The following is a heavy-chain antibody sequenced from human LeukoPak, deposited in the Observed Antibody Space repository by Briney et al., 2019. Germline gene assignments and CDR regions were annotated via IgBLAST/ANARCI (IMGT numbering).Heavy chain of an antibody. CDR2: IIPIFGTA. J-gene: IGHJ4*02. D-gene: IGHD3-16*02. CDR3: ARGVTKLGELSP. V-gene: IGHV1-69*05. Sequence: SVKVSCKASGGTFSSYAISWVRQAPGQGLEWMGGIIPIFGTANYAQKFQGRVTITTDESTSTAYMELSSLRSEDTAVYYCARGVTKLGELSPRGQGTLVTVSS. CDR1: GGTFSSYA.